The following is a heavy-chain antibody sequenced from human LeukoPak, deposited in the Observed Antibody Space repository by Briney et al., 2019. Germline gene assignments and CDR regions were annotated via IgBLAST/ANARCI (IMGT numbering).Heavy chain of an antibody. D-gene: IGHD3-10*01. CDR1: GFTLSSYD. CDR3: ARDRSGMDV. J-gene: IGHJ6*02. Sequence: GGSLRLSCAASGFTLSSYDMHWVRQAPGKGLEWVSAIVTAGDPYYPGSVKGRFTISRENAKNSFYLQMNSLRAGDTAVYYCARDRSGMDVWGQGTTVTVSS. V-gene: IGHV3-13*05. CDR2: IVTAGDP.